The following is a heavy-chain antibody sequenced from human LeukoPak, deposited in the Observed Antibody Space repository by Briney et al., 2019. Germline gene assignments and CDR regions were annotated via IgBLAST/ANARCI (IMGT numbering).Heavy chain of an antibody. CDR1: GFTFSSYA. Sequence: GGSLRLSCAASGFTFSSYALHWVRQAPGKGLEWVVIISNDATNKHYADSVKGRFTVSRDNSKNTLYLQMNSLRAEDTAMYYCARGLGYCTSTTCLLPFDYWGQGTLVTVSS. CDR3: ARGLGYCTSTTCLLPFDY. J-gene: IGHJ4*02. V-gene: IGHV3-30*14. CDR2: ISNDATNK. D-gene: IGHD2-2*01.